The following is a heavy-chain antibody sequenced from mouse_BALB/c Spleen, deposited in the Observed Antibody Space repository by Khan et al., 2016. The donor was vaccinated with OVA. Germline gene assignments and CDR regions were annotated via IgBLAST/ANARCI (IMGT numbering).Heavy chain of an antibody. CDR1: GYSFTSYW. V-gene: IGHV1-87*01. Sequence: QVQLQQSGAELARPGASVKLSCKASGYSFTSYWMQWVKQRPGQGLEWIGAIYPGDGDTRYTQKFKGKATLNADNSSSTAYMQLSSLASEDSAIYHCARGRYGNWYFDVWGAGTTVTVSS. CDR3: ARGRYGNWYFDV. J-gene: IGHJ1*01. CDR2: IYPGDGDT. D-gene: IGHD1-1*02.